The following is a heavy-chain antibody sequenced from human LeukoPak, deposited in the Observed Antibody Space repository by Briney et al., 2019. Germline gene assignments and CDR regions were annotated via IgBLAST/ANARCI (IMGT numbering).Heavy chain of an antibody. V-gene: IGHV3-33*08. D-gene: IGHD3-22*01. CDR3: ARDFAVYYYDSSGCDY. Sequence: TGGSLRLSCAASGFTFSSYAMHWVRQAPGKGLEWVAVIWYDGSNKYYADSVKGRFTISRDNSKNTLYLQMNSLRAEDTAVYYCARDFAVYYYDSSGCDYWGQGTLVTVSS. CDR1: GFTFSSYA. J-gene: IGHJ4*02. CDR2: IWYDGSNK.